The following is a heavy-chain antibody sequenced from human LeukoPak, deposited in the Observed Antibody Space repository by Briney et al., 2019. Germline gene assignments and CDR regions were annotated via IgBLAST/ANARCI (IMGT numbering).Heavy chain of an antibody. CDR1: GFTFSSYA. V-gene: IGHV3-30*04. Sequence: GGSLRLSCAASGFTFSSYAMHWVRQAPGKGLEWVAVISYDGSNKCYADSVKGRFTISRDNSKNTLYLQMNSLRAEDTAVYYCALLVLRYFDWPTFDYWGQGTLVTVSS. D-gene: IGHD3-9*01. CDR3: ALLVLRYFDWPTFDY. J-gene: IGHJ4*02. CDR2: ISYDGSNK.